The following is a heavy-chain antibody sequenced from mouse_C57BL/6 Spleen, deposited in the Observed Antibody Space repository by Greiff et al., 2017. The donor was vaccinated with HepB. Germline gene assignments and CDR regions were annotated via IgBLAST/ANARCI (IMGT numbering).Heavy chain of an antibody. Sequence: QVQLQQPGAELVMPGASVKLSCKASGYTFTSYWMHWVKQRPGQGLEWIGEIDPSDSYTNYNQKFKGKSTLTVDKSSSTAYMQLSSLTAEDSAVYYGASGGYEYDACFAYWGQGTLVTVSA. CDR3: ASGGYEYDACFAY. CDR2: IDPSDSYT. CDR1: GYTFTSYW. V-gene: IGHV1-69*01. J-gene: IGHJ3*01. D-gene: IGHD2-4*01.